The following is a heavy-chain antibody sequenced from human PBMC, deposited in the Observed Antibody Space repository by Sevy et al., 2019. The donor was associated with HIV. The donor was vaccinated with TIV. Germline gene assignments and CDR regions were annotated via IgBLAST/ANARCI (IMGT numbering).Heavy chain of an antibody. CDR3: AKASPDCSGGSCYLLDY. V-gene: IGHV3-23*01. J-gene: IGHJ4*02. Sequence: GGSLRLSCAASGFTFSSYAMSWVRQAPGKGLEWVSAISGSGGSTYYADSVKGRFTISRDNSKNTLYLQTNSLRAEDTAVYYCAKASPDCSGGSCYLLDYWGQGTLVTVSS. D-gene: IGHD2-15*01. CDR1: GFTFSSYA. CDR2: ISGSGGST.